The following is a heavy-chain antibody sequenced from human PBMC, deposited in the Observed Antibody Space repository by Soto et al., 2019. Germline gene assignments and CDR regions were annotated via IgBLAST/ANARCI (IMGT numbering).Heavy chain of an antibody. D-gene: IGHD3-10*01. CDR1: GGTFTSYG. CDR2: ISAYNGNT. CDR3: AREGLLWFGEGGMDV. Sequence: ASVKVSCKASGGTFTSYGISWVRQAPGQGLEWMGWISAYNGNTNYAQKLQGRVTMTTDTSTSTAYMELRSLRSDDTAVYYCAREGLLWFGEGGMDVWGQGTTVTVSS. V-gene: IGHV1-18*01. J-gene: IGHJ6*02.